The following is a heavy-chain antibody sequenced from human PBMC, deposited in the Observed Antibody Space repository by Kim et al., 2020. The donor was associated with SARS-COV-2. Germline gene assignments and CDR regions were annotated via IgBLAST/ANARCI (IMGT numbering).Heavy chain of an antibody. CDR3: ARGTGTPGYGMDV. Sequence: SQTLSLTCAISGDSVSSISATWSWIRQSTSRGLEWLGRTYYRAKWYNEYAVAVKSRITINPDASKNQFSLQLNSVTPEDTAVYYCARGTGTPGYGMDVWGRETTVTVSS. V-gene: IGHV6-1*01. D-gene: IGHD1-7*01. J-gene: IGHJ6*02. CDR2: TYYRAKWYN. CDR1: GDSVSSISAT.